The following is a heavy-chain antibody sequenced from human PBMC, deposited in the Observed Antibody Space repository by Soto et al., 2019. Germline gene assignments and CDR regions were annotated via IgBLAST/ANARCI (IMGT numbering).Heavy chain of an antibody. D-gene: IGHD6-19*01. CDR3: VVAVTDKIDY. J-gene: IGHJ4*02. Sequence: EVQMVESGGGLVQPGGSLRLSCAASGFTFSDHYMDWVRQAPGKGLEWVGRIRNKANSYTTEYAASVKGRFTISRDDSKNSLFVQMNSLKTEDTAVYYCVVAVTDKIDYWGQGTLVTVSS. CDR2: IRNKANSYTT. CDR1: GFTFSDHY. V-gene: IGHV3-72*01.